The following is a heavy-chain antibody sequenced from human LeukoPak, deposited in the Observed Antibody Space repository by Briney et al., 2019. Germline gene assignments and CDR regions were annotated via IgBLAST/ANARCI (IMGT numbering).Heavy chain of an antibody. J-gene: IGHJ4*02. CDR3: AKDGHCPGALCPTQIAVAGYNDN. CDR1: GFIFGSFW. Sequence: PGGSLRLSCAGSGFIFGSFWMNWVRQAPGKGLEWVAHIKEDGSETYYVDSVKGRFTISGDNAKNSLYLQMNSLRAEDTAIYYCAKDGHCPGALCPTQIAVAGYNDNWGQGTLVTVSS. CDR2: IKEDGSET. D-gene: IGHD6-19*01. V-gene: IGHV3-7*03.